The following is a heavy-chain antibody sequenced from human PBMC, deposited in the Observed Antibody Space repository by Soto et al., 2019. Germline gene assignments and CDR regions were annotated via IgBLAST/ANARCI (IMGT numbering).Heavy chain of an antibody. J-gene: IGHJ6*02. Sequence: GGSLRLSCAASGFTVSSNYMSWVRQAPGKGLEWVSVIYSGGSTYYADSVKGRFTISRDNSKNTLYLQMNSLRAEDTAVYYCARDEVVDYGDSSGYYYGMDVWGQGTTVTVSS. CDR2: IYSGGST. V-gene: IGHV3-53*01. CDR1: GFTVSSNY. CDR3: ARDEVVDYGDSSGYYYGMDV. D-gene: IGHD4-17*01.